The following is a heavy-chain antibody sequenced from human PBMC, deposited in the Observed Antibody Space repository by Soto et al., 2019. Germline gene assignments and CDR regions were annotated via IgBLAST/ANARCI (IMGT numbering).Heavy chain of an antibody. V-gene: IGHV3-23*01. D-gene: IGHD3-22*01. CDR2: ISGSGGST. J-gene: IGHJ6*02. Sequence: PGGSLRLSCAASGFTFSSYVMSWVRQAPGKGLEWVSAISGSGGSTYYADSVKGRFTISRDNSKNTLYLQMNSLRAEDTAVYYCAKDLPPPITMIVVVISYYYYGMDVWGQGTTVTVSS. CDR3: AKDLPPPITMIVVVISYYYYGMDV. CDR1: GFTFSSYV.